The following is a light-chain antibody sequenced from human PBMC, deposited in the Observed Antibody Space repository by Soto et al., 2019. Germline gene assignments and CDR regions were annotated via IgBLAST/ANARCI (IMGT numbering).Light chain of an antibody. CDR3: SSYTSSTTLV. J-gene: IGLJ2*01. Sequence: QSALTQPASVSGSPGQLITISCTGTSSDVGGYNYVSWYQQHPGKAPKLMIYEVSNRPSGVSNRFSGSKSGNTASLTISGLQAEDEGDYHCSSYTSSTTLVFGGGTKVTVL. V-gene: IGLV2-14*01. CDR1: SSDVGGYNY. CDR2: EVS.